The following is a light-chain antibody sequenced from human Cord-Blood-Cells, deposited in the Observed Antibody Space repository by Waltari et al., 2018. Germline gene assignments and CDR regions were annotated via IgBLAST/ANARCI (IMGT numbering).Light chain of an antibody. V-gene: IGKV3-11*01. Sequence: EIALTQSPATLSLSPGERATLPCRASQSVSSYLAWYQQKPGQAPRLLIYDASNRATGIPARFSGSGSGTDFTLTISSLEPEDFAVYYCQQRSNWPPWTFGQGTKVEIK. CDR2: DAS. CDR1: QSVSSY. J-gene: IGKJ1*01. CDR3: QQRSNWPPWT.